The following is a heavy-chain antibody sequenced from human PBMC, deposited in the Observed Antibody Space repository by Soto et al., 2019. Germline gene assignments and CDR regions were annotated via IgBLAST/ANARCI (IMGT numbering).Heavy chain of an antibody. Sequence: SETLSLTCTVSGGSISSSSYYWGWIRQPPGKGLEWIGSIYYSGSTYYNPSLKSRVTISVDTSKNQFSLKLGSVTAADTAVYYCARLPPTVPYYFDYWGQGTLVTVSS. CDR3: ARLPPTVPYYFDY. J-gene: IGHJ4*02. CDR2: IYYSGST. V-gene: IGHV4-39*01. CDR1: GGSISSSSYY. D-gene: IGHD4-4*01.